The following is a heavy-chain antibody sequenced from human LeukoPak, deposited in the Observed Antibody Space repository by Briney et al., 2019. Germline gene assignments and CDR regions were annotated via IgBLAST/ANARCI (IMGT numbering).Heavy chain of an antibody. Sequence: PGGSLRLSCAASGFTFSSYAMHWVRQAPGEGLEYVSAISSNGGSTYYANSVKGRFTISRDNSKNTLYLQMGSLRAEDMAVYYCARESGYSSGWAALDAFDIWGQGTMVTVSS. V-gene: IGHV3-64*01. CDR2: ISSNGGST. D-gene: IGHD6-19*01. J-gene: IGHJ3*02. CDR1: GFTFSSYA. CDR3: ARESGYSSGWAALDAFDI.